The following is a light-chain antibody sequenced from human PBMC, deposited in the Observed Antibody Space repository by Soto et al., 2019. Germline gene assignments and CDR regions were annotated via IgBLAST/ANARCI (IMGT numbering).Light chain of an antibody. V-gene: IGKV1-5*03. CDR2: KAS. CDR1: QSSNTW. Sequence: DIQMTQSPSTLSASVGDRVTITCRASQSSNTWLAWYQQRPGKAPKLLMYKASSLESGVPSRFSGSGSGTEFTLTISSLQTAYFASYYCQNSSTWTVCQGTKVEIK. J-gene: IGKJ1*01. CDR3: QNSSTWT.